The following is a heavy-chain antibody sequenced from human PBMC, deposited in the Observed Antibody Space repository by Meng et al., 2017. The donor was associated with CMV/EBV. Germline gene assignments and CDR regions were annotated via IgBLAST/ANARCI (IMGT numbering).Heavy chain of an antibody. D-gene: IGHD5-18*01. Sequence: QVQVQESGPGLVKHSDTRSLTCTAYGGSISSYYWSWIRQPAGKGLEWIGRIYTSGSTNYNPSLKSRVTMSVDTSKNQFSLKLSSVTAADTAVYYCARHGDTAMVVGIDYWGQGTLVTVSS. CDR2: IYTSGST. V-gene: IGHV4-4*07. CDR1: GGSISSYY. J-gene: IGHJ4*02. CDR3: ARHGDTAMVVGIDY.